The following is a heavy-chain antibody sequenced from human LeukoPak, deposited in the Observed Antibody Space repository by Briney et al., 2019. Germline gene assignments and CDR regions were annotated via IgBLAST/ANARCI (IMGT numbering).Heavy chain of an antibody. J-gene: IGHJ4*02. CDR2: ISALGGAI. V-gene: IGHV3-48*01. CDR3: ARYGMQVSWDY. Sequence: PGGSLRLSCEASGFTFSSFSMVWVRQTPEKGVEWVAYISALGGAIHYADAVKNGYTVSTDNVKNTLFLQMNSLRVENTAVYYCARYGMQVSWDYWGQGTLVTVSS. D-gene: IGHD6-13*01. CDR1: GFTFSSFS.